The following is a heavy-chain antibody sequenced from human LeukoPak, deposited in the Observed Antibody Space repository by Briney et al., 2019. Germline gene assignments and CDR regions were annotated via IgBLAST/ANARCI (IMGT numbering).Heavy chain of an antibody. J-gene: IGHJ6*02. V-gene: IGHV4-61*02. CDR3: ARDAQGYYYYGMDV. Sequence: PSQTLSLTCTVSGGSISSGSYYWSWIRQPAGKGLEWIGRIYTSGSTNYNPSLKSRVTISVDTSKNQFSLKLSSVTAADTAVYYCARDAQGYYYYGMDVWGQGTTVTVSS. CDR2: IYTSGST. CDR1: GGSISSGSYY.